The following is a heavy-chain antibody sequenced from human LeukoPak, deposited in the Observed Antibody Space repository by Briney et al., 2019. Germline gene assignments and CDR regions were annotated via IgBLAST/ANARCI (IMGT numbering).Heavy chain of an antibody. CDR1: GASISSYY. J-gene: IGHJ2*01. CDR3: ASPARGGFFDL. CDR2: IYSSGST. V-gene: IGHV4-4*07. D-gene: IGHD3-16*01. Sequence: SETLSLTCTVSGASISSYYWSWIRQPAGKGLEWIGRIYSSGSTNYNPSLKSRVTISVDTSKNQFSLKLSSVTAADTAVYYCASPARGGFFDLWGRGTLVTVSS.